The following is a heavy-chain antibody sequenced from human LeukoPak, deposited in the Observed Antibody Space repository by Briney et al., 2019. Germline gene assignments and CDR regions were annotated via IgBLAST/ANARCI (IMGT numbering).Heavy chain of an antibody. V-gene: IGHV1-2*02. CDR3: ARGYPLSTTAAGTYFQH. CDR2: TNPNSGGT. CDR1: GYTXSGYY. Sequence: GASVKVSCKASGYTXSGYYMHGVRQAPGQGLEWMGWTNPNSGGTNYAQKFQGRVTMTRGTSISTAYMELSRLRSDDTAVYYCARGYPLSTTAAGTYFQHWGQGTLVTVSS. J-gene: IGHJ1*01. D-gene: IGHD6-13*01.